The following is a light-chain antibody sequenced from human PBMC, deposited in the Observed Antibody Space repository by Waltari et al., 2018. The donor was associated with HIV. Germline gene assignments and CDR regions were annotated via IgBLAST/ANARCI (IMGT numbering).Light chain of an antibody. CDR1: SSDVGGYKH. J-gene: IGLJ2*01. CDR3: SAYAGSNNLVL. Sequence: QSALTQPPSASGSLGQSVTISCTGTSSDVGGYKHVSWYQQYPGEAPKLIIYDVNKRPSGVPDRFSGSKSGNTASLTVSGLQGEDEAQYYCSAYAGSNNLVLFGGGTKLTVL. V-gene: IGLV2-8*01. CDR2: DVN.